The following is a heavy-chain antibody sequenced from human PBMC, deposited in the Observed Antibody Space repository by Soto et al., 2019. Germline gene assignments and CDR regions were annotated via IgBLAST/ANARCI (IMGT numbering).Heavy chain of an antibody. CDR3: AREVAAAIYYYGMDV. D-gene: IGHD6-13*01. Sequence: QVQLVESGGGVVQPGRSLRLSCAASGFTFSSYGMHWVRQAPGKGLEWVAVIWYDGSNKYYADSVKGRFTISRDNSQNTLYLQMNSLRAEDTAVYYCAREVAAAIYYYGMDVWGQGTTVTVSS. CDR1: GFTFSSYG. V-gene: IGHV3-33*01. CDR2: IWYDGSNK. J-gene: IGHJ6*02.